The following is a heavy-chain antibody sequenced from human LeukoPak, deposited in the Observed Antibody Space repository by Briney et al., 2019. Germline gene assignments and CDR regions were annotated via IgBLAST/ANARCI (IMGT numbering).Heavy chain of an antibody. CDR2: ISSSSSYI. D-gene: IGHD2-2*01. CDR1: GFTFSSYS. Sequence: GGSLRLSCAASGFTFSSYSMNWVRQAPGKGLEWVSSISSSSSYIYYADSVKGRFTISRDNAKNSLYLQMNSLRAEDTAVYYCARANVVVPAAMHYYYYGMDVWGQGTTVTVSS. V-gene: IGHV3-21*04. J-gene: IGHJ6*02. CDR3: ARANVVVPAAMHYYYYGMDV.